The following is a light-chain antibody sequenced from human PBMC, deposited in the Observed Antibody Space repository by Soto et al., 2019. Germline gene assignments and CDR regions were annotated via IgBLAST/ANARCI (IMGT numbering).Light chain of an antibody. Sequence: EIVLTQSPATLSLSPGERATLSCRASQSVGSSLAWYQQKPGQAPRLLIYDASNMATGIPARFSGSGSGTDITLTISSLEPEDFAVYYCQRRSKGPLLWTFGGGTKVEIK. CDR3: QRRSKGPLLWT. V-gene: IGKV3-11*01. CDR1: QSVGSS. CDR2: DAS. J-gene: IGKJ4*01.